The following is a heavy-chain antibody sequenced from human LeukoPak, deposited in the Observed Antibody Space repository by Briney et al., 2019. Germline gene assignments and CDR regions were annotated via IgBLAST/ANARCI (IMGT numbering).Heavy chain of an antibody. CDR3: ARDELTRGYSSGWYDGFDY. D-gene: IGHD6-19*01. Sequence: ASVKVSCKASGYTFTSYYMHWVRQAPGQGLEWMGIINPSGGGTSYAQKFQGRVTMTRDTSTSTVYMELSSLRSEDTAVYYCARDELTRGYSSGWYDGFDYWGQGTLVTVSS. V-gene: IGHV1-46*01. CDR2: INPSGGGT. J-gene: IGHJ4*02. CDR1: GYTFTSYY.